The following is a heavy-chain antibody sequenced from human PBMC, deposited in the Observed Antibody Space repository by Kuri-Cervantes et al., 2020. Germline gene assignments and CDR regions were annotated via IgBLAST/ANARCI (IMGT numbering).Heavy chain of an antibody. Sequence: GESLKISCAASGFTFSDYYMSWIRQAPGKGLEWISYISGGGSTMYYADSVKGRFTISRDNSKNTLYLQMNSLRAEDTAVYYCASMVRGVIIMEYYFDYWGQGTLVTVSS. CDR2: ISGGGSTM. CDR1: GFTFSDYY. J-gene: IGHJ4*02. CDR3: ASMVRGVIIMEYYFDY. V-gene: IGHV3-11*01. D-gene: IGHD3-10*01.